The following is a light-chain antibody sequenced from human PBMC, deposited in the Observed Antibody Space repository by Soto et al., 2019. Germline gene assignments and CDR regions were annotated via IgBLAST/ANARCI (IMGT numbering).Light chain of an antibody. CDR1: QSVSSY. CDR2: DAF. Sequence: EIVLTQSPATLSLSPGERATLSCRASQSVSSYLAWYQQRPGQAPRLLIYDAFNRATGVPARFSGSGSGTDFTLTISSLEPEDFAVYYCQQRSSWPPTFGQGTRLEIK. CDR3: QQRSSWPPT. J-gene: IGKJ5*01. V-gene: IGKV3-11*01.